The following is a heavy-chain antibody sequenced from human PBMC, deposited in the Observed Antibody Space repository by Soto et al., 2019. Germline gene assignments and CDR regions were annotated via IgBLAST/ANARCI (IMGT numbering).Heavy chain of an antibody. Sequence: QVQLVQSGAEVKKPGASVKVSCKASGYTFTSYAVHWVRQAPGQRLEWMGWINAGNGNTKYSQKFQGRVTITRDTSASTAYMELSSLRSEDTSVYYCARESFGYSYGYFDYWGQGTLVTVSS. D-gene: IGHD5-18*01. CDR3: ARESFGYSYGYFDY. V-gene: IGHV1-3*01. CDR1: GYTFTSYA. J-gene: IGHJ4*02. CDR2: INAGNGNT.